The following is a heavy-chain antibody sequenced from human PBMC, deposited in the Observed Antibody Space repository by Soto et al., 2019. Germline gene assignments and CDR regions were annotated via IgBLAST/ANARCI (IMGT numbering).Heavy chain of an antibody. D-gene: IGHD4-17*01. Sequence: PSQTLSLTCAISGDSVSSNSAAWNWIRQSPSRGLEWLGRTYYRSKWYNDYAVSVKSRITINPDTSKNQFSLQLNSVTPEDTAVYYCARDIGEDYGDPIQFDYWGQGTLVTVSS. V-gene: IGHV6-1*01. J-gene: IGHJ4*02. CDR2: TYYRSKWYN. CDR3: ARDIGEDYGDPIQFDY. CDR1: GDSVSSNSAA.